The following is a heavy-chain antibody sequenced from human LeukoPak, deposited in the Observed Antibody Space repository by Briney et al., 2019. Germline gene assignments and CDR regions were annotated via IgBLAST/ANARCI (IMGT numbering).Heavy chain of an antibody. V-gene: IGHV1-2*02. CDR1: GYTFTGYY. CDR2: INPNSGGT. CDR3: ARAPLALYYFDY. Sequence: GASVKVSCKASGYTFTGYYMHWVRQAPGQGLEWMGWINPNSGGTNYAQKFQDRVTMTRDTSISTAYMELSRLRSDDTAVYYCARAPLALYYFDYWGQGTLVTVSS. J-gene: IGHJ4*02.